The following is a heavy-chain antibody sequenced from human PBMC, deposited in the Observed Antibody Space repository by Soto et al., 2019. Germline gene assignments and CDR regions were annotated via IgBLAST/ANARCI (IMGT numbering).Heavy chain of an antibody. D-gene: IGHD6-19*01. CDR3: ARHRQFTSGWYALDY. CDR1: GYRFTSYW. CDR2: IYPSDSDT. J-gene: IGHJ4*02. Sequence: GESLKISCKVSGYRFTSYWIGWVRQMPGKGLEWMGIIYPSDSDTAYSPSFQGQVRISADKSISTAYLQWGSLKASDTAIYYCARHRQFTSGWYALDYWGQGTLVTVSS. V-gene: IGHV5-51*01.